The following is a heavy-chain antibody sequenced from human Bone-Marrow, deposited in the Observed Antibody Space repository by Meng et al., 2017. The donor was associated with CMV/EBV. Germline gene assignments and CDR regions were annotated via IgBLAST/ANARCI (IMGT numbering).Heavy chain of an antibody. D-gene: IGHD6-19*01. J-gene: IGHJ4*02. CDR3: AVAVAGN. Sequence: GESLKISCAASGFTFSSYWMHWVRQAPGKGLVWVSRINSAGSSTSYADSVKGRFTISRDNAKNTLYPQMNSLRAEDTAVYYCAVAVAGNWGQGTLVTGSS. CDR2: INSAGSST. V-gene: IGHV3-74*01. CDR1: GFTFSSYW.